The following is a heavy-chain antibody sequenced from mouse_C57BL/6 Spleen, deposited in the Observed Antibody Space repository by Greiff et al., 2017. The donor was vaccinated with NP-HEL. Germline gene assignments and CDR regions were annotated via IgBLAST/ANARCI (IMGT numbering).Heavy chain of an antibody. CDR2: IYPGSGST. Sequence: QVQLQQSGAELVKPGASVKMSCKASGYTFTSYWITWVKQRPGQGLEWIGDIYPGSGSTNYNEKFKSKATLTVDTSSSTAYMQLSSLTSEDSAVYYCARCRPNYYGYYFDYWGQGTTLTVSS. J-gene: IGHJ2*01. CDR1: GYTFTSYW. CDR3: ARCRPNYYGYYFDY. V-gene: IGHV1-55*01. D-gene: IGHD1-2*01.